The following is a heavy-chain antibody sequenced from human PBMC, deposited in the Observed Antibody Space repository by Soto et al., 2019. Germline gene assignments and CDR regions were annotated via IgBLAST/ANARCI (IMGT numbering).Heavy chain of an antibody. CDR2: IFPIDSDT. CDR1: GYTFTRNW. V-gene: IGHV5-51*01. J-gene: IGHJ3*01. D-gene: IGHD2-21*02. Sequence: EAQLVQSGAEVKKPGESLKISCKGSGYTFTRNWIGWVRQMPGKGLEWMGIIFPIDSDTRYSPSSQGQVTISADNSISTAYLQWSSLKASDTAIYYCATPGGRDFNAFDVWGQGTMVTVSS. CDR3: ATPGGRDFNAFDV.